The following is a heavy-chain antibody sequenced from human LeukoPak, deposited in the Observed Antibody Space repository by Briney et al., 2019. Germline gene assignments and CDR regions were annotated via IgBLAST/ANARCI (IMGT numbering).Heavy chain of an antibody. V-gene: IGHV1-8*01. D-gene: IGHD5-18*01. CDR1: GYTFTSYD. CDR3: ARAPEDTAMVTDY. Sequence: ASVNVSCKASGYTFTSYDINWVRQATGQGLEWMGWMNPNSGNTGYPQKFQGRVTMTRNTSISTAYMELSSLRSEDTAVYYCARAPEDTAMVTDYWGQGTLVTVSS. CDR2: MNPNSGNT. J-gene: IGHJ4*02.